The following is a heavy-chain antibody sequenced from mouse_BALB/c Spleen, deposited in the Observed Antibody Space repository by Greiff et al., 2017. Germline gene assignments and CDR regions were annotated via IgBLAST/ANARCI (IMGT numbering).Heavy chain of an antibody. V-gene: IGHV1-80*01. Sequence: QVQLQQSGAELVRPGSSVKISCKASGYAFSSYWMNWVKQRPGQGLEWIGQIYPGDGDTNYNGKFKGKATLTADKSSSTAYMQLSSLTSEDSAVYFCARWYYGNYGYYAMDYWGQGTSVTVSS. CDR2: IYPGDGDT. CDR3: ARWYYGNYGYYAMDY. J-gene: IGHJ4*01. D-gene: IGHD2-1*01. CDR1: GYAFSSYW.